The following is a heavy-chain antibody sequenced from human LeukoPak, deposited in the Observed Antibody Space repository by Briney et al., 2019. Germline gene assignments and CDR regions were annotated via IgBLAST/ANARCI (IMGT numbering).Heavy chain of an antibody. CDR1: GYTLTELS. V-gene: IGHV1-24*01. CDR2: FDPEDGET. Sequence: GASVKVSCKVSGYTLTELSMHWVRQAPGKGLEWVGGFDPEDGETIYAQKFQGRVTMTEDTSTDTAYMELSSLRSEDTAVYYCATVIAAAGTVHYWGQGTLVTVSS. D-gene: IGHD6-13*01. CDR3: ATVIAAAGTVHY. J-gene: IGHJ4*02.